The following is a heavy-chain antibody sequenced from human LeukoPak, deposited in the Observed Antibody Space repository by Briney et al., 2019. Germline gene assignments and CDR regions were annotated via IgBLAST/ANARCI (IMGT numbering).Heavy chain of an antibody. CDR2: IKSSNT. D-gene: IGHD3-16*01. V-gene: IGHV4-61*02. Sequence: PSETLSLTCTVSGGSISSDRFYWTWVRQPAGTGLEWIGRIKSSNTNYNPSLKSRVSISLDTSTNQFSLKLSSLTAADTAVYYCARVPDWTYVPDYWGQGTLVTVSS. J-gene: IGHJ4*02. CDR1: GGSISSDRFY. CDR3: ARVPDWTYVPDY.